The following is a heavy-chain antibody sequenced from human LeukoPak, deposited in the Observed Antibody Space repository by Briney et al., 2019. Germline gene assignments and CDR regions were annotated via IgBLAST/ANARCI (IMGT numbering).Heavy chain of an antibody. CDR1: GGSIRGYY. CDR2: IYYTGST. CDR3: ARMSVTSLALYFDY. D-gene: IGHD4-11*01. Sequence: TSETLSLTCTVSGGSIRGYYWSWIRQPPGKGLEWIGYIYYTGSTNYNLSLKSRVTISVDTSKNQFSLKLSSVTAADTAVYYCARMSVTSLALYFDYWGQGTLVTVFS. J-gene: IGHJ4*02. V-gene: IGHV4-59*01.